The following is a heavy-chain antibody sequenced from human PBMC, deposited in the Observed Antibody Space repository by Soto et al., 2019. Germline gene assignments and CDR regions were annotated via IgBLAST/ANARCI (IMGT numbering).Heavy chain of an antibody. CDR1: GYTFTSYD. J-gene: IGHJ5*02. V-gene: IGHV1-8*01. D-gene: IGHD6-6*01. CDR2: MNPNSGNT. Sequence: ASVKVSCKASGYTFTSYDINWVRQATGQGLEWMGWMNPNSGNTGYAQKFQGRVTMTRNTSISTAYMELSSLRSEDTAVYYCARSAGIAARVDWFDHWGQGTLVTVSS. CDR3: ARSAGIAARVDWFDH.